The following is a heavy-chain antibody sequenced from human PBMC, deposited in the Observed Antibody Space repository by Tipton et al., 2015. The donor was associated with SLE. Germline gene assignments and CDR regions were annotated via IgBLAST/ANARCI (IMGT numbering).Heavy chain of an antibody. J-gene: IGHJ4*02. Sequence: TLSLTCTVSGGSFSSGGYYWTWIRRNPGKGLEWIGYTYYSGSTYYNPSIKSRVTISVDTSKNHFSLRLNSVTAADTAVYYCAMRRPQFWCFDYWGRGTLVTVSS. V-gene: IGHV4-31*03. CDR3: AMRRPQFWCFDY. CDR1: GGSFSSGGYY. CDR2: TYYSGST. D-gene: IGHD2-8*01.